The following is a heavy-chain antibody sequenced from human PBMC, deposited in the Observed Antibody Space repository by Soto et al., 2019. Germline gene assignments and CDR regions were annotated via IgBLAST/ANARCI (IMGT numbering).Heavy chain of an antibody. D-gene: IGHD6-19*01. CDR2: MNPNSGNT. V-gene: IGHV1-8*01. CDR3: ARITYSSGWYYFDY. CDR1: GDTFTSYD. Sequence: PSVKLSCTASGDTFTSYDINGLRQATGQGLEWMGWMNPNSGNTGYAQKFQGRVTMTRNTSISTAYMELGSLRSEDTAVYYCARITYSSGWYYFDYWGQGTLVTVSS. J-gene: IGHJ4*02.